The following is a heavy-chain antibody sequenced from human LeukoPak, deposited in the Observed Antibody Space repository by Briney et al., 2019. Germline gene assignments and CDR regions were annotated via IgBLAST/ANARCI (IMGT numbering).Heavy chain of an antibody. CDR3: ARPITVAAVDY. Sequence: PGGSLRLSCAASGFTFSSYSMNWVCQAPGKGLEWISFISSSHNTIYYADSVKGRFTISRDNAKNSLYLQMNSLRVEDTAVYYCARPITVAAVDYWGQGTLVTVSS. J-gene: IGHJ4*02. CDR1: GFTFSSYS. V-gene: IGHV3-48*01. CDR2: ISSSHNTI. D-gene: IGHD6-19*01.